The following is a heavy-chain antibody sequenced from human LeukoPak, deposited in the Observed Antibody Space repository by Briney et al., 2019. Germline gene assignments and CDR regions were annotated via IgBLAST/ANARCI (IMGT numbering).Heavy chain of an antibody. J-gene: IGHJ4*01. Sequence: GGSLTLSCAASGFTFSSFAVSGVRHPPGRGREWVSAIIGSGGSTYHADSVTGRFTTSKDHATNTMYLQMNSLRAEDTAVYYCARGVCSGGVCYSDYWGHRTLVTASS. CDR2: IIGSGGST. CDR1: GFTFSSFA. V-gene: IGHV3-23*01. CDR3: ARGVCSGGVCYSDY. D-gene: IGHD2-15*01.